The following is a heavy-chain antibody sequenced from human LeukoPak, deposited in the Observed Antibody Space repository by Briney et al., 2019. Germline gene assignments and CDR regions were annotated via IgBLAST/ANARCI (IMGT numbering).Heavy chain of an antibody. CDR2: ISSSSSYI. CDR1: GFSFSSYS. V-gene: IGHV3-21*01. D-gene: IGHD4-17*01. CDR3: ARDGLTTTPFDY. Sequence: GGSLRLSCAGSGFSFSSYSMNWVRQAPGKGLEWVSSISSSSSYIYYADSVKGRFTISRDNAKNSLYLQMNSLRAEDTAVYYCARDGLTTTPFDYWGQGTLVTVSS. J-gene: IGHJ4*02.